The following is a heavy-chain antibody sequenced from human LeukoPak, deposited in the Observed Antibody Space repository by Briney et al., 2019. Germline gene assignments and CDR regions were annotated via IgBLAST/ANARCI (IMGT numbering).Heavy chain of an antibody. V-gene: IGHV3-64*04. Sequence: PGGSLRLSCSASGFILRSHAMHWVRQAPGKGLEYVSRISDNGGSTYYADSVKGRFTISRDNAKNTLYLHMNSLRAEDTAIYYCARALGSVADFWGQGTMVTVSS. CDR3: ARALGSVADF. CDR1: GFILRSHA. J-gene: IGHJ4*02. D-gene: IGHD6-6*01. CDR2: ISDNGGST.